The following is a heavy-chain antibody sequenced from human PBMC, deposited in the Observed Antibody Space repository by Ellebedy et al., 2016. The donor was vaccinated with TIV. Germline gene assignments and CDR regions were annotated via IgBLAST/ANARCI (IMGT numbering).Heavy chain of an antibody. CDR1: GGSISSGGYY. V-gene: IGHV4-31*03. J-gene: IGHJ4*02. CDR2: IYYSGST. D-gene: IGHD6-13*01. Sequence: MPSETLSLTCTVSGGSISSGGYYWSWIRQHTGKGLEWIGYIYYSGSTYYNPSRKSRVTRSVDTSKNQFSPKLSSVTAADTAVYYCATWAAAGTRSGVDYWGQGTLVTVSS. CDR3: ATWAAAGTRSGVDY.